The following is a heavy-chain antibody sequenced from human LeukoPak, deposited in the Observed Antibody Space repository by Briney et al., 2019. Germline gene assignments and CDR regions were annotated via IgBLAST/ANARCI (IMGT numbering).Heavy chain of an antibody. V-gene: IGHV3-23*01. CDR3: AKARNDIAAAGTGADY. CDR1: GFTFSSYW. Sequence: GGSLRLSCAASGFTFSSYWMHWVRQAPGKGLVWVSAISGDGGRTFYADSVKGRFTISRDNSKNTVYLQMNSLRAEDTAVYYCAKARNDIAAAGTGADYWGQGTLVTVSS. J-gene: IGHJ4*02. D-gene: IGHD6-13*01. CDR2: ISGDGGRT.